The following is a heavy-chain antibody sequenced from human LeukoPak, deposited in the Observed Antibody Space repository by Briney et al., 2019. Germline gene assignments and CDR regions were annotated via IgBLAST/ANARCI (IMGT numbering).Heavy chain of an antibody. CDR3: ARDLVVRGVILGAIDY. D-gene: IGHD3-10*01. CDR2: ISSSSSYI. CDR1: GFTSSDYT. J-gene: IGHJ4*02. V-gene: IGHV3-21*01. Sequence: KPGGSLRLSCAASGFTSSDYTMNWVRQSPGKGLEWVSSISSSSSYIYYADSVKGRFTISRDNAKNSLYLQMNSLRAEDTAVYYCARDLVVRGVILGAIDYWGQGTLVTVSS.